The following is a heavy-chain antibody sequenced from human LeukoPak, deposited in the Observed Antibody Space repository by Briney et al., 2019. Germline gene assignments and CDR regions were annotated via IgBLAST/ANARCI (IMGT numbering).Heavy chain of an antibody. CDR1: GGSISESNYY. CDR2: IYYSGST. D-gene: IGHD3-22*01. J-gene: IGHJ4*02. V-gene: IGHV4-39*07. CDR3: AREAVSYYDSSGYYNY. Sequence: SETLSLTCTVSGGSISESNYYWDWIRQPPGKGLEWIGSIYYSGSTHYNPSLRSRVTISVDTSKNQFSLRLSSVTAADTAVYYCAREAVSYYDSSGYYNYWGQGTLVTVSS.